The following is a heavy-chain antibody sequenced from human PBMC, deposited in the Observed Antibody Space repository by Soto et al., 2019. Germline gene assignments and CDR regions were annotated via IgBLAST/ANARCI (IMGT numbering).Heavy chain of an antibody. V-gene: IGHV3-30*18. CDR1: GFTFSNFG. D-gene: IGHD2-15*01. CDR2: ISYDGRSE. Sequence: QVQLVESGAGMIQPGKSLRLSCVASGFTFSNFGMHWVRQAPGKGLEWVAGISYDGRSESYVDSVRGRFTLSRDNSKNTLSLRMISLRPEDTGVYYCAKDFGVVMVLSATRGLVAWGQGTTVTVSS. CDR3: AKDFGVVMVLSATRGLVA. J-gene: IGHJ6*02.